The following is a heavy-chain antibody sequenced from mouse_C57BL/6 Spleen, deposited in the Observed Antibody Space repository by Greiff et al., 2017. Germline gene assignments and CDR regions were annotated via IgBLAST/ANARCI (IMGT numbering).Heavy chain of an antibody. D-gene: IGHD1-1*01. CDR3: ARDTTVSTWYFDV. CDR2: IYPSDSET. CDR1: GYTFTSYW. J-gene: IGHJ1*03. Sequence: QVQLQQPGAELVRPGSSVKLSCKASGYTFTSYWMDWVKQRPGQGLEWIGNIYPSDSETHYNQKFTDKATLTVDKSSSTAYMQLSSLTSEDSAVYYCARDTTVSTWYFDVWGTGTTVTVSS. V-gene: IGHV1-61*01.